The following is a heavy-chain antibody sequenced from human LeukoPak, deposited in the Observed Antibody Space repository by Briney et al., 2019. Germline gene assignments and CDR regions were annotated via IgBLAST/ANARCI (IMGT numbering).Heavy chain of an antibody. CDR3: ARDLGGMTKNAFDI. V-gene: IGHV1-2*02. CDR1: GSTYIDYY. Sequence: ASVKVTCKASGSTYIDYYLHWVRHAPGPGLEWMGWINTNRGVTNSAQKFQGRVTMPEDTSISTAYMELSSLRSDDTAIYYCARDLGGMTKNAFDIWGQGTVVTVSS. D-gene: IGHD2-15*01. CDR2: INTNRGVT. J-gene: IGHJ3*02.